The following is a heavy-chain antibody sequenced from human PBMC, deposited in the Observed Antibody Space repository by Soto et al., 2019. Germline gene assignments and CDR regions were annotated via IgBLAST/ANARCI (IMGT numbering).Heavy chain of an antibody. CDR1: GFTFSSYS. V-gene: IGHV3-21*01. J-gene: IGHJ6*02. D-gene: IGHD5-18*01. CDR2: ISSSSSYI. Sequence: PXESLRLSFAASGFTFSSYSMNWVRQAPGKGLEWVSSISSSSSYIYYADSVKGRFTISRDNAKNSLYLQMNSLRAEDTAVYYCARDQNYNDNRYSYDGMDVWGQGTTVTVSS. CDR3: ARDQNYNDNRYSYDGMDV.